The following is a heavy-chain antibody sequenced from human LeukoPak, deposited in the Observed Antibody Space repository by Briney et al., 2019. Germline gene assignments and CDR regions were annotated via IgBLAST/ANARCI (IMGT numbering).Heavy chain of an antibody. J-gene: IGHJ4*02. CDR1: GFTFSSYG. CDR3: ANWAGDGYNLYYFDY. Sequence: GGSLRLSCAASGFTFSSYGMSWVRQAPGKGVEWVSAISGSGGSTYYADSVKGRFTISRDNSKNTLYLQMNSLRAEDTAVYYCANWAGDGYNLYYFDYWGQGTLVTVSS. CDR2: ISGSGGST. V-gene: IGHV3-23*01. D-gene: IGHD5-24*01.